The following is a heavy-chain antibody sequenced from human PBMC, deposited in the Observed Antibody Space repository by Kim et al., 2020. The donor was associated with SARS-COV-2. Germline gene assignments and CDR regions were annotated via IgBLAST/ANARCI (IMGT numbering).Heavy chain of an antibody. CDR3: ATGYYYESSSYDY. Sequence: YYAESVKGPLRLYRDNSKNTLQLQMSSLRPEDTALYYCATGYYYESSSYDYWGQGTPVTVSS. D-gene: IGHD3-22*01. J-gene: IGHJ4*02. V-gene: IGHV3-30*02.